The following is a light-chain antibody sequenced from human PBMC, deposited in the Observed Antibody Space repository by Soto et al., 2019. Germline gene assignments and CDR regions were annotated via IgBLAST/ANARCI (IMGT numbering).Light chain of an antibody. CDR1: SSDVGSYNL. V-gene: IGLV2-23*01. CDR3: CSYAGGSALNYV. Sequence: QSVLTQPASVSGSPGQSITISCTGISSDVGSYNLVSWYQQHPGKAPKVMIYEGSKRPSGVSSRFSGSQSGNTASLTISGLQAEDEADYYCCSYAGGSALNYVFGTGTKLTV. CDR2: EGS. J-gene: IGLJ1*01.